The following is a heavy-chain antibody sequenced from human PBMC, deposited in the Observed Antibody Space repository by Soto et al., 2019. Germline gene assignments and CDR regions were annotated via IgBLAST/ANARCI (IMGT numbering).Heavy chain of an antibody. CDR3: AXHPPEGIITIFGVGSPYFDY. CDR2: IDPIYSYT. Sequence: PGESLKISCKGSGYSFTSYWIIWVRQMPVKGLELMGSIDPIYSYTNYSPSFQGHVTISSYNSISTSYLQLSSLKASYTAMYYCAXHPPEGIITIFGVGSPYFDYWGQGTLVTVSS. V-gene: IGHV5-10-1*01. CDR1: GYSFTSYW. J-gene: IGHJ4*02. D-gene: IGHD3-3*01.